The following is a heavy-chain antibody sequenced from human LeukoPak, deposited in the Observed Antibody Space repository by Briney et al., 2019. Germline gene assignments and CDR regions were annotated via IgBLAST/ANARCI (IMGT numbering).Heavy chain of an antibody. CDR1: GYSFITYG. CDR2: ISGNNGNR. J-gene: IGHJ4*02. Sequence: ASVKVSCKASGYSFITYGITWVRQAPGQGLEWMGWISGNNGNRNYAQKVQGRVSMTTDTSTRTVYMELWSLTFGDTAVYYCARANDPMVQGRGGYFDYWGQGTLVTVSS. CDR3: ARANDPMVQGRGGYFDY. D-gene: IGHD3-10*01. V-gene: IGHV1-18*01.